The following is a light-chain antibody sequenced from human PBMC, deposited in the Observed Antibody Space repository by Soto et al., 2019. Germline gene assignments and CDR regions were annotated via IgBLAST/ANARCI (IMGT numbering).Light chain of an antibody. CDR2: GAS. CDR1: QSVSSN. J-gene: IGKJ4*01. Sequence: EIVMTQSPATLSVSPGERATLSCRASQSVSSNLAWYQQKPGQAPRLLIYGASTRATGIPARFSGSGSGTEFTLTXSSLQSEDXAXYYXXXYNNXPPXXXGGGTKVEIK. CDR3: XXYNNXPPXX. V-gene: IGKV3-15*01.